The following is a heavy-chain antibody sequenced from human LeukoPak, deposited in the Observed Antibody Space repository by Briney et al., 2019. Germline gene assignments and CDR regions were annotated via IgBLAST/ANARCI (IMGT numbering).Heavy chain of an antibody. CDR1: EFTFSRYA. J-gene: IGHJ4*02. V-gene: IGHV3-23*01. CDR2: ISGSGGTT. CDR3: AKEDCGVDCSTFDY. D-gene: IGHD2-21*02. Sequence: GSLRLSCAASEFTFSRYAMSWVRQAPGKGLEWVSAISGSGGTTYYADSVKGRFTISRDNSKSTLYLQMNSLRAEDTAVYYCAKEDCGVDCSTFDYWGQGTLVTVSS.